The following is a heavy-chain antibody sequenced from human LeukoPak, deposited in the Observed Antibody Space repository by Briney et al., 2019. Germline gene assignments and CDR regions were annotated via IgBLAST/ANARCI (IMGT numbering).Heavy chain of an antibody. D-gene: IGHD6-19*01. CDR1: GYTFSNFG. Sequence: ASVKVSCKASGYTFSNFGINWVRQAPGQGLEWLGWINSYSGQTNYAQNLQGRVTMTTDTSTSTTYMELRSLTSDDTAVYYCARSPAVAATRVDYWGQGTLVTISA. J-gene: IGHJ4*02. CDR2: INSYSGQT. CDR3: ARSPAVAATRVDY. V-gene: IGHV1-18*01.